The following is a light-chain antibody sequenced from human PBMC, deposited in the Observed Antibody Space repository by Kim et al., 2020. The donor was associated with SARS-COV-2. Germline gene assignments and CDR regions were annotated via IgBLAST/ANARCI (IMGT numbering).Light chain of an antibody. CDR2: GAS. J-gene: IGKJ2*01. CDR3: QQYNNWPPYT. Sequence: SPGERATRSCRASQSVSNHLAWYQQRPGQAPRLLIYGASTRATGIPARFSGSGSGTEFTLTINSLQSEDFAVYYCQQYNNWPPYTFGQGTKLEI. V-gene: IGKV3-15*01. CDR1: QSVSNH.